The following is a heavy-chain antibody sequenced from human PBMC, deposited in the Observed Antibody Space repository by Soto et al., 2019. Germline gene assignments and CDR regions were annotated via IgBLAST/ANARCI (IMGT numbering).Heavy chain of an antibody. D-gene: IGHD6-19*01. Sequence: GGSLRLSCEASGFTVSSHWMNWVRQAPGKGLVWVSRIDSDGGSITYADSVKGRFTISRDNAKNTLYLQMNSLRAEDTAVYYCAREVSSGWHFDYWGQGTLVTV. CDR3: AREVSSGWHFDY. V-gene: IGHV3-74*01. CDR1: GFTVSSHW. CDR2: IDSDGGSI. J-gene: IGHJ4*02.